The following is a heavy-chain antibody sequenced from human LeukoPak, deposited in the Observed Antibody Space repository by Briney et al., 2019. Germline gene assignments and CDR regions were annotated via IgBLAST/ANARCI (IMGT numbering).Heavy chain of an antibody. CDR2: IYYSGST. CDR1: GGSISSGDYY. CDR3: ARGPYYYDSSGYYFDY. J-gene: IGHJ4*02. Sequence: SETLSLTCTVSGGSISSGDYYWSWIRQPPGKGLEWIGYIYYSGSTYYNPSLKSRVTIPVDTSKNQFSLKLSSVTAADTAVYYCARGPYYYDSSGYYFDYWGQGTLVTVSS. V-gene: IGHV4-30-4*01. D-gene: IGHD3-22*01.